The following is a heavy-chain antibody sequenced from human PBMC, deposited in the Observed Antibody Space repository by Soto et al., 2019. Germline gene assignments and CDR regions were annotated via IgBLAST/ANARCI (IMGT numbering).Heavy chain of an antibody. CDR2: IIPMLGIR. CDR1: GGTFSTYS. V-gene: IGHV1-69*02. D-gene: IGHD2-21*01. J-gene: IGHJ3*02. Sequence: QVQLVQSGAEVKKPGSSVKVSCKDSGGTFSTYSMFWVRQAPGQGLEWMGRIIPMLGIRNYAQRFQDRVTITADKSTATAHMELSSLRSEDTALYYCTIGSWSGEVFDIWCQGTMVTVSS. CDR3: TIGSWSGEVFDI.